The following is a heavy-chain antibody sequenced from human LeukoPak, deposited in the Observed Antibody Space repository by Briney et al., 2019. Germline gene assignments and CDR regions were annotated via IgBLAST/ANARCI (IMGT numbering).Heavy chain of an antibody. D-gene: IGHD1-26*01. J-gene: IGHJ3*02. Sequence: GGSLRLSCAASGFTFSSYAMHWVRQAPGKGLEWVAVISYDGSNKYYADSVKGRFTISRDNSKNTLYLQMNSLRAEDTAVYYCAREWEWRPFDIWGQGTMVTVSS. CDR2: ISYDGSNK. V-gene: IGHV3-30*14. CDR1: GFTFSSYA. CDR3: AREWEWRPFDI.